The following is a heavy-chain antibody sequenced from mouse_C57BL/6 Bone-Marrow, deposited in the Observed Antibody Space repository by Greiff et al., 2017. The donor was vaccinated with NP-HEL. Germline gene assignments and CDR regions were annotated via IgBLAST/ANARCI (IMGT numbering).Heavy chain of an antibody. CDR1: GFTFSSYG. V-gene: IGHV5-6*01. J-gene: IGHJ2*01. D-gene: IGHD2-5*01. CDR2: ISSGGSYN. Sequence: EVHLVESGGDLVKPGGSLKLSCAASGFTFSSYGMSWVRQTPDKRLEWVATISSGGSYNYYPDSVKGRFTISRDNAKNTLYLQMSSLKAEDTAMYYCARHYYSNYFDYWGQGTTLTVSS. CDR3: ARHYYSNYFDY.